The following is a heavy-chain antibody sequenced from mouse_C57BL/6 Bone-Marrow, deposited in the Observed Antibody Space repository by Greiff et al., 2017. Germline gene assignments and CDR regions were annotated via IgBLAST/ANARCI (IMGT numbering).Heavy chain of an antibody. CDR2: IDPENGDT. Sequence: EVQLQQSGAELVRPGASVKLSCTASGFNIKDDYMHWVKQRPEQGLEWIGWIDPENGDTEYASKFQGKATITAATSSNTAYLQLSSLTSEDTAVYYCTSYYGGGWGQGTTLTVSS. CDR1: GFNIKDDY. D-gene: IGHD1-1*01. J-gene: IGHJ2*01. V-gene: IGHV14-4*01. CDR3: TSYYGGG.